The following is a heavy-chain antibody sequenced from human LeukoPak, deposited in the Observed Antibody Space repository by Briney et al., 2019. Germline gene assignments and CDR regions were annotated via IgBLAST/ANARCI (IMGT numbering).Heavy chain of an antibody. CDR3: ARRAGAYSHPYDY. CDR2: ISGNYGTT. D-gene: IGHD4/OR15-4a*01. CDR1: GFTFSSYA. V-gene: IGHV3-23*01. J-gene: IGHJ4*02. Sequence: GGSLRLSCAASGFTFSSYAMSWVRQAPGKGLEWVSTISGNYGTTYYADSVKGRFTISRDNSKNTLYLQMNSLRAEDTAVYYCARRAGAYSHPYDYWGQGTLVTVSS.